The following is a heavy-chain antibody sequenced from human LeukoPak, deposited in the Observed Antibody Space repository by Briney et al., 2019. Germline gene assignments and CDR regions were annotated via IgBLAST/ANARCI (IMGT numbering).Heavy chain of an antibody. V-gene: IGHV3-23*01. CDR2: INGGGGST. CDR3: AKNGDRGAYCSGGSCYPYYYYYMDV. D-gene: IGHD2-15*01. J-gene: IGHJ6*03. Sequence: GGSLRLSCAASGFTVSSNYMSWVRQAPGKGLDWVSSINGGGGSTYYADSVKGRFTISRDNSKNTLFLQVNSLRAEDTAIYYCAKNGDRGAYCSGGSCYPYYYYYMDVWGKGTTVTISS. CDR1: GFTVSSNY.